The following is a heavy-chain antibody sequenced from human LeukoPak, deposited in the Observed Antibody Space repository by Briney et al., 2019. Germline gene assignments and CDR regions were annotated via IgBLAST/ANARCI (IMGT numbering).Heavy chain of an antibody. V-gene: IGHV1-2*02. J-gene: IGHJ4*02. CDR3: ARDSSYSSSLYYFEY. CDR1: GYXFTDYY. CDR2: INPHSGGT. Sequence: ASVKVSCKASGYXFTDYYIHWVRQAPGQGLEWMGWINPHSGGTNYAQKFQGRVTMTRDTSISTVYMEVSRLRSDDTAVYYCARDSSYSSSLYYFEYWGQGTLVTVSS. D-gene: IGHD6-6*01.